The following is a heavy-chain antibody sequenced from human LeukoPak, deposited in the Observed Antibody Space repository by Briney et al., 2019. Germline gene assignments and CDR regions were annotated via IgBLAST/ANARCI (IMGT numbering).Heavy chain of an antibody. J-gene: IGHJ6*02. V-gene: IGHV4-30-4*01. CDR2: IYYSGST. CDR1: GGSISSGDYY. D-gene: IGHD1-26*01. CDR3: ARRWELGYYYYGMDV. Sequence: SETLSLTCTVSGGSISSGDYYWSWIRQPPGKGLEWIGYIYYSGSTYYNPSLKSRVTISVDTSKNQFPLKLSSVTAADTAVYYCARRWELGYYYYGMDVWGQGTTVTVSS.